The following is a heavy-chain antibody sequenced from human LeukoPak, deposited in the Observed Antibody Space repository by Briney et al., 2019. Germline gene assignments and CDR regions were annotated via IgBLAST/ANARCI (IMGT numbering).Heavy chain of an antibody. Sequence: TGGSLRLSCAASGYTFSSYGMHWVRQAPGKGLEWVAFIRFDGTIKDYADSVKGRFTISRDNAKNSLYLQMDSLRAEDTAIYYCAREGGFGGYDLDYWGQGTLVTVSS. D-gene: IGHD5-12*01. CDR2: IRFDGTIK. J-gene: IGHJ4*02. CDR3: AREGGFGGYDLDY. V-gene: IGHV3-30*02. CDR1: GYTFSSYG.